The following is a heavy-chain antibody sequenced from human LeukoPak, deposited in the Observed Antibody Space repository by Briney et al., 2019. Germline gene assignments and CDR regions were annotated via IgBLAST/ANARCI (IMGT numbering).Heavy chain of an antibody. Sequence: PGGSLRLSCAASGFTVSGTHMSWVRQAPGKGLEWVSAIYTGGTTYYSDSVEGRFTISRDKSKNTLYLQMDSLRVEDTAVYYCARDQATSGGGLDSWGQGTLVTDSS. D-gene: IGHD3-16*01. CDR2: IYTGGTT. V-gene: IGHV3-53*01. CDR3: ARDQATSGGGLDS. CDR1: GFTVSGTH. J-gene: IGHJ4*02.